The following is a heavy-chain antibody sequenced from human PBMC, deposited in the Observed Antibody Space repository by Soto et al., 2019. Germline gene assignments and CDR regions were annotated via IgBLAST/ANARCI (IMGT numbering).Heavy chain of an antibody. V-gene: IGHV4-30-4*01. CDR3: ARVTPDDHGHNKRRDWFDP. CDR2: IYYSGST. D-gene: IGHD4-17*01. CDR1: GGSISSGDYY. Sequence: SSETLSLTCTVSGGSISSGDYYWSWIRQPPGKGLEWIGYIYYSGSTYYNPSLKSRVTISVDTSKNQFSLKLSSVTAADTAVYYCARVTPDDHGHNKRRDWFDPWGQGTMVTVSS. J-gene: IGHJ5*02.